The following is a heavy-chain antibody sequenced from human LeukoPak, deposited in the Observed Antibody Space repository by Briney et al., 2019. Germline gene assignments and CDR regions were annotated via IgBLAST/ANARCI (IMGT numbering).Heavy chain of an antibody. Sequence: GGSLRLSCAASGFTFSSHAMSWVRQAPGKGLEWVSAISGSGGSTYYADSVKGRFTISRDNSKNTLYLQMNSLGAEDTAVYYCAKGGDGYQSEFDYWGQGTLVTVSS. CDR2: ISGSGGST. V-gene: IGHV3-23*01. D-gene: IGHD2-21*01. J-gene: IGHJ4*02. CDR1: GFTFSSHA. CDR3: AKGGDGYQSEFDY.